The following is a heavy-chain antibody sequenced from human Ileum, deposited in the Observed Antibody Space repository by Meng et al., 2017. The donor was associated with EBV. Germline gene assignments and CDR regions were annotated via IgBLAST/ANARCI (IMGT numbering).Heavy chain of an antibody. CDR1: GDSMRGPNW. CDR3: AREVSNSSSWGSFDY. J-gene: IGHJ4*02. V-gene: IGHV4-4*02. Sequence: QATLGGTGPEPVKPSGTLSVTCPVPGDSMRGPNWWHWVRQAPGEGLEWIGEIYHTGSTNYNPSLKSRDSMSVDQSRNQFSMRLTSVTAADTAVYFCAREVSNSSSWGSFDYWGQGALVTVSS. CDR2: IYHTGST. D-gene: IGHD6-6*01.